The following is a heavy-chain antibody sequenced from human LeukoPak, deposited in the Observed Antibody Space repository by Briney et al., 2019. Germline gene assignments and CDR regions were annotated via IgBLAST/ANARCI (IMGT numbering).Heavy chain of an antibody. Sequence: ASVKVSCKASGYTFTSYHMHWVRQAPGQGLEWMGIINPSGGSTSYAQKFQGRVTMTRDTSTSTVYMELSSLRSEDTAVYYCARARGIAVAARRWFDPWGQGTLVTVSS. D-gene: IGHD6-19*01. CDR1: GYTFTSYH. J-gene: IGHJ5*02. CDR2: INPSGGST. V-gene: IGHV1-46*03. CDR3: ARARGIAVAARRWFDP.